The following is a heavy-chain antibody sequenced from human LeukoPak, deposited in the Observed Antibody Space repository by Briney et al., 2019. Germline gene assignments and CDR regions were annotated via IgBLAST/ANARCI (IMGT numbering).Heavy chain of an antibody. Sequence: PGGSLRLSCAASGFTFSSYAMSWVRQAPGKGLEWVSAISGSGGSTYYADSVKGRFTISRDNSKNTLYLQMNSLRAEDTAVYYCAKVLGGLLTRSMDYWGQGTLVTVSS. V-gene: IGHV3-23*01. CDR2: ISGSGGST. CDR3: AKVLGGLLTRSMDY. CDR1: GFTFSSYA. D-gene: IGHD3-16*01. J-gene: IGHJ4*02.